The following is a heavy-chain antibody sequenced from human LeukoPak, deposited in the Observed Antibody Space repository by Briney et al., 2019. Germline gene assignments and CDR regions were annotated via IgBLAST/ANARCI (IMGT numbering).Heavy chain of an antibody. J-gene: IGHJ4*02. D-gene: IGHD6-13*01. Sequence: GGSLRLSCAASGFTFSSYSMNWVRQAPGKGLEWVAFIRYDGSNKYYADSVKGRFTISRDNSKNTLYLQMNSLRAEDTAVYYCAKDRLAAAGRRLDYWGQGTLVTVSS. V-gene: IGHV3-30*02. CDR1: GFTFSSYS. CDR3: AKDRLAAAGRRLDY. CDR2: IRYDGSNK.